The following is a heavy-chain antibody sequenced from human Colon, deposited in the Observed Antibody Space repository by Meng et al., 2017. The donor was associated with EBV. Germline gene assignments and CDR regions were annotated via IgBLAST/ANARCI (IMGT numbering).Heavy chain of an antibody. D-gene: IGHD5-24*01. CDR2: IYHGGNT. CDR3: ARGNAYNAPSFDY. V-gene: IGHV4-4*02. Sequence: HVLMQEAGSALVEPSGTLSLPCAVCGSAISSTNLWSWGRQPPGKGLEWIGEIYHGGNTNYNPSLKSRVTISVDRSNDQFSLRLSSVTAADTAVYYCARGNAYNAPSFDYWGQGTLVTVSS. J-gene: IGHJ4*02. CDR1: GSAISSTNL.